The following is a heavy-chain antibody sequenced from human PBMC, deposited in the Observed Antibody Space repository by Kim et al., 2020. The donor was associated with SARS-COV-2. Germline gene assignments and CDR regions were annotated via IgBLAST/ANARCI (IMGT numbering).Heavy chain of an antibody. Sequence: GGSLRLSCVASGFTFSTSPMGWVRQAPGKGLEWVSRISWDGTRTYYADSEKGRVTMSSDKSKNMLYLHMNSLRVEDTAVYYCAKGVINSGFDYWGQGTQVTVSS. D-gene: IGHD1-26*01. CDR1: GFTFSTSP. V-gene: IGHV3-23*01. J-gene: IGHJ4*02. CDR2: ISWDGTRT. CDR3: AKGVINSGFDY.